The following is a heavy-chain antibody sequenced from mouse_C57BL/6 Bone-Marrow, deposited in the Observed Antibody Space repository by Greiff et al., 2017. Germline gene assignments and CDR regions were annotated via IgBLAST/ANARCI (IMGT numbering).Heavy chain of an antibody. V-gene: IGHV1-55*01. CDR1: GYTFTSYW. CDR3: TKAGYYSIFAF. CDR2: IYPGSGST. Sequence: VQLLQPGAELVKPGASVRMSCKASGYTFTSYWMTWVKQRPGQGLEWIGDIYPGSGSTNYNENFKGKATLTVDTSTSPAYMQLSSLTSEDSAVYYCTKAGYYSIFAFGGQGTLVTVSA. J-gene: IGHJ3*01. D-gene: IGHD2-5*01.